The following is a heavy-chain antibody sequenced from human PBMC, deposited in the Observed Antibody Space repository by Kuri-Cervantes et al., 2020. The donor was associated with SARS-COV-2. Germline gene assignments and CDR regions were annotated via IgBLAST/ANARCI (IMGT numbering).Heavy chain of an antibody. V-gene: IGHV3-49*03. CDR3: TRGLTLHYYDATRALDI. J-gene: IGHJ3*02. CDR1: GFTFGDYA. CDR2: IRSKAYGGTT. D-gene: IGHD3-22*01. Sequence: GESLKISCTASGFTFGDYAMSWFRQAPGKGLEWVGFIRSKAYGGTTEYAASVKGRFTISRDDSKSIAYLQMNSLKTEDTAVYYCTRGLTLHYYDATRALDIWGQGTMVTVSS.